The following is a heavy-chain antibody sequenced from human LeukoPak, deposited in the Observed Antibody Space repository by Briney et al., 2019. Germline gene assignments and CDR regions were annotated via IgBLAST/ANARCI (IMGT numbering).Heavy chain of an antibody. J-gene: IGHJ5*02. CDR3: TTGTLLFGESRGA. Sequence: GGSLRLSCAASGFTFSSYEMNWVRQAPGKGLEWVGRIKSKTDGGTTDYAAPVKGRFTISRDDSKNTLYLQMNSLKTEDTAVYYCTTGTLLFGESRGAWGQGTLVTVSS. D-gene: IGHD3-10*02. V-gene: IGHV3-15*01. CDR2: IKSKTDGGTT. CDR1: GFTFSSYE.